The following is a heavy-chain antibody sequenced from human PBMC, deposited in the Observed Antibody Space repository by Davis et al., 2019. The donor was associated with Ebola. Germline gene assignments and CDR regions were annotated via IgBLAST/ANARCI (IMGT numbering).Heavy chain of an antibody. V-gene: IGHV1-18*01. CDR2: ISPYNGNT. J-gene: IGHJ6*02. CDR3: ARGNIVGATTYYYYGMDV. CDR1: GYTFSNYG. Sequence: ASVKVSCKTSGYTFSNYGITWVRQAPGQGLEWMGWISPYNGNTNYAQNFQGRVTMTTDTSTTTAYLELRSLRSDDTAVYYCARGNIVGATTYYYYGMDVWGQGTTVTVSS. D-gene: IGHD1-26*01.